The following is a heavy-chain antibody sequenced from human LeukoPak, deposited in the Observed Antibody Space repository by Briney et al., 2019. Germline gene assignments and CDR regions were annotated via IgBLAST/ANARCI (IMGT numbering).Heavy chain of an antibody. CDR1: GGSISSYY. Sequence: ETLSLTCTDSGGSISSYYWSWIRQPAGKGLEWIGRIYTSGSTNYNPSLKSRVTMSVDTSKNQFSLKLSSVTAADTAVYYCARDLKLTPYSSSSPGWFDPWGQGTLVTVSS. D-gene: IGHD6-6*01. CDR3: ARDLKLTPYSSSSPGWFDP. V-gene: IGHV4-4*07. J-gene: IGHJ5*02. CDR2: IYTSGST.